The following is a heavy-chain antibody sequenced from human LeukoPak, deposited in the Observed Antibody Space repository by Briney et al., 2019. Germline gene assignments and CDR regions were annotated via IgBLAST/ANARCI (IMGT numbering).Heavy chain of an antibody. D-gene: IGHD4-17*01. Sequence: GGSLRLSCVASGFSFSTYAMNWVRQAPGKGPEWVSYVSSASSHVYYADSVRGRFIISRDNAKNSLYLQMNSLRAEDTAVYYCARNGDPPYDAFDIWGQGTMVTVSS. J-gene: IGHJ3*02. CDR1: GFSFSTYA. CDR2: VSSASSHV. V-gene: IGHV3-21*01. CDR3: ARNGDPPYDAFDI.